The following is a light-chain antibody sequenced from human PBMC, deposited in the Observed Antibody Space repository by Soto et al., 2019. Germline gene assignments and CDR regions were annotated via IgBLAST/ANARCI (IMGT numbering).Light chain of an antibody. J-gene: IGLJ1*01. CDR2: DDS. CDR3: HVWDGSCGHYI. CDR1: NIGRKS. V-gene: IGLV3-21*02. Sequence: SYELTQPPSVSVAPGQTARISCGGNNIGRKSVHWDQQKPGRAPVVVVYDDSARPSGIPERFSGANSGDTATLTISRVEAGDEAAYYWHVWDGSCGHYIFGTGTKATVL.